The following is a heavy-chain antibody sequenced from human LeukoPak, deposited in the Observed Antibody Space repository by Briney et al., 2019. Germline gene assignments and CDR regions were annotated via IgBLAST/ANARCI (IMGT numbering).Heavy chain of an antibody. J-gene: IGHJ4*02. CDR1: GGSLSSTDYY. CDR2: IYYSGST. CDR3: ARYSSAYYYDFHS. Sequence: SETLSLTCSVSGGSLSSTDYYWGWIRQPPGKGLGWIGSIYYSGSTYYNPSLKSRVTIFFDTSKSQFSLKLSSVTAADTAVYYCARYSSAYYYDFHSWGQGTLVTVSS. V-gene: IGHV4-39*01. D-gene: IGHD3-22*01.